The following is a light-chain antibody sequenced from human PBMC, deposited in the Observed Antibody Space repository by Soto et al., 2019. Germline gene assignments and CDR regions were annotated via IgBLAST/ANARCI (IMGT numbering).Light chain of an antibody. J-gene: IGKJ1*01. CDR2: AAS. CDR1: QDIRNE. Sequence: DIQMTQSPSSLSATVGDRVTITCRASQDIRNELGWIQQKPGKAPQRLLYAASSLQSGVQSRFSGSGGGRKFTITISSLQPEDFATYYCLQQNSYPRTFGQGTKVDSK. CDR3: LQQNSYPRT. V-gene: IGKV1-17*01.